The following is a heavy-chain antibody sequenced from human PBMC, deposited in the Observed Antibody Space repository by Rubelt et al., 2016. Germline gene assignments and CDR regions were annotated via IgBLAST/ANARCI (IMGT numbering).Heavy chain of an antibody. Sequence: QVQLVQSGAEVKKPGSSVKASCKASGGTFSSYAISWVRQAPGQGLEWMGGIIPIFGTANYAQKFQGRVTITADKSTSTAYMELSSLRSEDTAVYYCASPPYDILTGYDYYCGMDVWGQGTTVTVSS. CDR3: ASPPYDILTGYDYYCGMDV. CDR2: IIPIFGTA. J-gene: IGHJ6*02. D-gene: IGHD3-9*01. CDR1: GGTFSSYA. V-gene: IGHV1-69*06.